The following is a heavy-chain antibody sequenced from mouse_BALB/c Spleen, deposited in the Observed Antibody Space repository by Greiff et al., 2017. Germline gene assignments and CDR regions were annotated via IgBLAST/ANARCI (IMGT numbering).Heavy chain of an antibody. CDR1: GYTFTSYW. Sequence: LQESGAELARPGASVKLSCKASGYTFTSYWMQWVKQRPGQGLEWIGAIYPGDGDTRYTQKFKGKATLTADKSSSTAYMQLSSLASEDSAVYYCARDLLWDYWGQGTSVTVSS. D-gene: IGHD2-1*01. V-gene: IGHV1-87*01. J-gene: IGHJ4*01. CDR2: IYPGDGDT. CDR3: ARDLLWDY.